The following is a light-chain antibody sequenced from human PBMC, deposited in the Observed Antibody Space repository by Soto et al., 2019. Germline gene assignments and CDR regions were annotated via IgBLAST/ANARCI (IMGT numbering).Light chain of an antibody. CDR3: QTWGTGIQV. Sequence: QSVLTQSPSASASLGASVKLTCTLSSGHSSYAIAWHQQRPEKGPRYLMKLNSDGSHSKGDGIPDRVSGSSSGAERYLTIPSLQSEDEADYYCQTWGTGIQVFGGGTKLTVL. J-gene: IGLJ2*01. CDR2: LNSDGSH. V-gene: IGLV4-69*01. CDR1: SGHSSYA.